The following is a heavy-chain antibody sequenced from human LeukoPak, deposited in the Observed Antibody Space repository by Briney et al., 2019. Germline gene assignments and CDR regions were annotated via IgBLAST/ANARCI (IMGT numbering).Heavy chain of an antibody. CDR1: GGSFSGYY. J-gene: IGHJ6*03. CDR2: INHSGGT. Sequence: SETLSLTCAVYGGSFSGYYWSWIRQPPGKGLEWIGEINHSGGTNYNPSLKSRVTISVDTSKNQFSLKLSSVTAADTAVYYCARRLIPGSGSYNDYYYYMDVWGKGTTVTVSS. V-gene: IGHV4-34*01. CDR3: ARRLIPGSGSYNDYYYYMDV. D-gene: IGHD3-10*01.